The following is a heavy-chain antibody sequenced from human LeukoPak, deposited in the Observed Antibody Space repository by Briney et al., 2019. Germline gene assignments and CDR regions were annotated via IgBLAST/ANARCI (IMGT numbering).Heavy chain of an antibody. J-gene: IGHJ4*02. CDR3: ARFASWGGYPIDH. D-gene: IGHD3-16*01. CDR1: GFTFDDYA. V-gene: IGHV3-20*04. Sequence: GGSLRLSCAASGFTFDDYAMSWVRQAPGKGLEWVSGINWNAGIISYADSVKGRFTISRDNAKNSLYLQMNSLRAEDTALYYCARFASWGGYPIDHWGQGTLVTVSS. CDR2: INWNAGII.